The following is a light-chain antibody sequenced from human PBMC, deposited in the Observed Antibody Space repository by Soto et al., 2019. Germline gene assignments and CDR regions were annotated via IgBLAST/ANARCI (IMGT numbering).Light chain of an antibody. CDR2: TVS. J-gene: IGLJ1*01. CDR1: SSDVGGYKY. CDR3: SSYTSSSSYV. V-gene: IGLV2-14*01. Sequence: QSALTQPASVSGSPGQSITISCTGTSSDVGGYKYVSWYQQHPGKAPKLLIYTVSNRPSGVSNRFSGSKSGNTASLTISGLQAEXEADYYCSSYTSSSSYVFGTGTKVTVL.